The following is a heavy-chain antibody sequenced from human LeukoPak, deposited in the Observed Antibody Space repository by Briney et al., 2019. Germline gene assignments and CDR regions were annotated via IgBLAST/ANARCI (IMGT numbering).Heavy chain of an antibody. D-gene: IGHD6-19*01. CDR3: ARVFRRPDEQWLVGKFDF. J-gene: IGHJ4*02. V-gene: IGHV4-39*07. Sequence: PSETLSLTCTVSGGSISSSSYYWGWIRQPPGKGLEWIGNIYHSGNTYYNPSLQSRVTISVDTSKNQFSLNLYSVIAADTAVYYCARVFRRPDEQWLVGKFDFWGQGILVTVSS. CDR2: IYHSGNT. CDR1: GGSISSSSYY.